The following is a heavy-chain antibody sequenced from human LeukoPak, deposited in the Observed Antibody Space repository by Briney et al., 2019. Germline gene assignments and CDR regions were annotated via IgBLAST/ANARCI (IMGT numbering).Heavy chain of an antibody. V-gene: IGHV4-59*01. Sequence: SETLSLTCTVSGGSISGYYWSWIRQPPGKRLEWIGYIYYSGSTDYNPSFKSRVAMSVDTPKNQFSLKLSSVTPADTAVYYCVRLSYDSGSGTTVHFDCWGQGTLATVSS. J-gene: IGHJ4*02. CDR3: VRLSYDSGSGTTVHFDC. D-gene: IGHD3-10*01. CDR1: GGSISGYY. CDR2: IYYSGST.